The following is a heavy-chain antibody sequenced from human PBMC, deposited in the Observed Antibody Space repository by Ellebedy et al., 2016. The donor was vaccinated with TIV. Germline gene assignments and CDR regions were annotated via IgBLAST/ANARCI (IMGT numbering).Heavy chain of an antibody. J-gene: IGHJ4*02. Sequence: MPSETLSLTCAVSGGSISSTNWLSWVRQTPGKGLEWIGQVLHTGRTNYNPTLKSRVTISLDKSKHQFSLKLSSVTAADTAVYYCARWVGHFDFWGQGAQVTVSS. V-gene: IGHV4-4*02. CDR2: VLHTGRT. CDR3: ARWVGHFDF. CDR1: GGSISSTNW. D-gene: IGHD1-26*01.